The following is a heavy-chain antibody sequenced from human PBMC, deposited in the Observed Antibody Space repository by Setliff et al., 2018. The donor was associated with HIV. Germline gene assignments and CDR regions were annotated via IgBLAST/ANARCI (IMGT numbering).Heavy chain of an antibody. CDR3: AKDINSEEGATTPFDY. D-gene: IGHD1-26*01. CDR1: GFTFSRDW. Sequence: PGGSLRLSCVASGFTFSRDWMLWVRQAPGKGLVWVSSISPSSVYLNYADSMKGRVTISRDNAKNSLYLQMTSLRAEDTALYYCAKDINSEEGATTPFDYWGQGTLVTVSS. J-gene: IGHJ4*02. CDR2: ISPSSVYL. V-gene: IGHV3-21*04.